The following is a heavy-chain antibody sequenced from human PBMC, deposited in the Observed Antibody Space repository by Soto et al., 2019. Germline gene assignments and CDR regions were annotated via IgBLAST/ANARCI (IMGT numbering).Heavy chain of an antibody. CDR3: VKDKGYCSGGSCYSGRLNAFDI. CDR1: GFTFNIYA. J-gene: IGHJ3*02. D-gene: IGHD2-15*01. V-gene: IGHV3-23*04. CDR2: ISGSDGST. Sequence: EVRLVESGGGLVQPGGSLRLSCAASGFTFNIYAMIWVRQAPGKGLEWVSAISGSDGSTYYADSVKGRFTISRDNSKNALYLQMNSLRAEDTAVYYCVKDKGYCSGGSCYSGRLNAFDIWGQGTMVTVSS.